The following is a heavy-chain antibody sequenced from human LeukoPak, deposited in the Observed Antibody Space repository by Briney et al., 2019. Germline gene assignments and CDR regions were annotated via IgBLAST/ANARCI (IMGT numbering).Heavy chain of an antibody. Sequence: GGSLRLSCAAPGFQFSGYGLHWVRQAPDKGLEWVAFIRYDGSNEYYADSVKGRFTISRDNAKNSLYLQMNSLRAEDTALYYCAKDGSWAGVSKMGDWGQGTLVTVSS. CDR1: GFQFSGYG. CDR3: AKDGSWAGVSKMGD. J-gene: IGHJ4*02. V-gene: IGHV3-30*02. CDR2: IRYDGSNE. D-gene: IGHD5/OR15-5a*01.